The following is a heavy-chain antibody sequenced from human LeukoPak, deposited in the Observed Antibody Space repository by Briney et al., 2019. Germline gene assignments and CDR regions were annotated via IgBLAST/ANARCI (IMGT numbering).Heavy chain of an antibody. V-gene: IGHV4-59*08. CDR2: VYYAGTT. Sequence: SETLSLTCSVSGGSISTYYWSWIRQPPGEGLEWIGNVYYAGTTDYNPSLRSRVTISVDTSKNQFSLKVSSVTAADTAVYYCARSAYSSSIDYSGQGTLVTVSS. J-gene: IGHJ4*02. D-gene: IGHD6-13*01. CDR3: ARSAYSSSIDY. CDR1: GGSISTYY.